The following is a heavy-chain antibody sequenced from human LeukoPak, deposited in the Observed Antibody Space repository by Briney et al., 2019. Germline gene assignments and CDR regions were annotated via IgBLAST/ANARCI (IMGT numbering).Heavy chain of an antibody. CDR1: GFTVSSNY. CDR3: ARAHGRYCSSTSCRTDDAFDI. J-gene: IGHJ3*02. V-gene: IGHV3-66*02. D-gene: IGHD2-2*01. Sequence: GGSLRLSCAASGFTVSSNYMSWVRQAPGKGLGWVSVIYSGGSTYYADSVKGRLTISRDNSKNTLYLQMNSLRAEDTAVYYCARAHGRYCSSTSCRTDDAFDIWGQGTMVTVSS. CDR2: IYSGGST.